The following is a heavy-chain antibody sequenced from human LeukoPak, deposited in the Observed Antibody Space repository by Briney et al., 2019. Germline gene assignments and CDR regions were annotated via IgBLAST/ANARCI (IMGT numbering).Heavy chain of an antibody. J-gene: IGHJ3*02. D-gene: IGHD6-19*01. CDR2: INPNSGGT. V-gene: IGHV1-2*02. Sequence: ASVKVSCKASGYTFTGYYMHWVRQAPGQGLEWMGWINPNSGGTNYAQKFQGRVTMTRDTSISTAYMELSRLRSDDTVVYYCARAPYSSGWYRGRRAFDIWGQGTMVTVSS. CDR3: ARAPYSSGWYRGRRAFDI. CDR1: GYTFTGYY.